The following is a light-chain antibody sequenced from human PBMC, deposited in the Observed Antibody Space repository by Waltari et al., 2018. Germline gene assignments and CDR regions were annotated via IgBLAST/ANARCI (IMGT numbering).Light chain of an antibody. CDR2: EVS. CDR3: SSYTSSSTLG. V-gene: IGLV2-14*01. CDR1: SSDVGAYNY. J-gene: IGLJ2*01. Sequence: QSALTQPASVSGSPGQSITISCTGTSSDVGAYNYVSWYQQHPGKAPKLILYEVSNRPSGVSKRFSGSKSGNTASLTISGLQAEDEADYYCSSYTSSSTLGFGGGTKLTVL.